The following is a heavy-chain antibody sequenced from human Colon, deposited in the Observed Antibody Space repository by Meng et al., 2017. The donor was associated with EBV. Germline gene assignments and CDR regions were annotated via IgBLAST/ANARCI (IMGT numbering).Heavy chain of an antibody. Sequence: QITLKESGPTLVKPTXTSTLTCTFSGFSLSTTGVGVAWIRQPPGKALEWLALIFWDDDKHYSPSLKSRVTVTKDTSKRQVVLTMTNMDPMDTATYYCARRKAAAAPLDYWGQGTLVTVSS. D-gene: IGHD6-13*01. CDR3: ARRKAAAAPLDY. V-gene: IGHV2-5*02. J-gene: IGHJ4*02. CDR2: IFWDDDK. CDR1: GFSLSTTGVG.